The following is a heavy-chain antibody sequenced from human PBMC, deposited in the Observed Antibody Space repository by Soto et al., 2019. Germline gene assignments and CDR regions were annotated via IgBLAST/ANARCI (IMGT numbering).Heavy chain of an antibody. V-gene: IGHV1-18*01. Sequence: SSVKVSCKASGYTFTSYGISWVRQAPGQGLEWMGWISAYNGNTNYAQKLQGRVTMTTDTSTSTAYMELRSLRSDDTAVYYCAREAGGDYRIPLYDYWGQGTLVTVSS. CDR1: GYTFTSYG. J-gene: IGHJ4*02. CDR3: AREAGGDYRIPLYDY. D-gene: IGHD4-17*01. CDR2: ISAYNGNT.